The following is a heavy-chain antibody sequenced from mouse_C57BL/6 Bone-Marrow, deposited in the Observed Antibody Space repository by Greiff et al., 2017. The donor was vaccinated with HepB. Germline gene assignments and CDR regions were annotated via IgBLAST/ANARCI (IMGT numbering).Heavy chain of an antibody. CDR2: IDPSDSYT. J-gene: IGHJ3*01. V-gene: IGHV1-69*01. CDR3: ARSGLAY. CDR1: GYTFTSYW. Sequence: VQLQQPGAELVMPGASVKLSCKASGYTFTSYWMHWVKQRPGQGLEWIGEIDPSDSYTNYNQKFKGKSTLTVDKSSSTAYMQLSSLTSEDSAVYYCARSGLAYWDQGNLVTVSA.